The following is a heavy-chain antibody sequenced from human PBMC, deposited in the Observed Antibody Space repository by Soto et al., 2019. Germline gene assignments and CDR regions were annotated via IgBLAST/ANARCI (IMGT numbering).Heavy chain of an antibody. D-gene: IGHD3-16*01. CDR2: ISPDGRTT. V-gene: IGHV3-7*03. J-gene: IGHJ4*02. Sequence: HPGGSLRLSCVTSEFTFRNYWLNWVRQVPGKGLEWVANISPDGRTTNYVDSVKGRFIISIDNVRNSVSLQMNSLRVEDTAVYFCFGGNGGPQWGQGTPVTVSS. CDR3: FGGNGGPQ. CDR1: EFTFRNYW.